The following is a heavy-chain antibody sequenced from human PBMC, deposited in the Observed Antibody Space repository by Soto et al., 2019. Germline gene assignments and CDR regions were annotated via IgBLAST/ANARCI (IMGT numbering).Heavy chain of an antibody. J-gene: IGHJ6*02. Sequence: GGSLRLSCAASGFTFSSYAMSWVRQAPGKGLEWVSAISGSGGSTYYADSVKGRFTISRDNSKNTLYLQMNSLRAEDTAVYYCAKEGAAATPEGYYYYGMDVWGQGTTVTVSS. CDR1: GFTFSSYA. CDR3: AKEGAAATPEGYYYYGMDV. V-gene: IGHV3-23*01. CDR2: ISGSGGST. D-gene: IGHD2-15*01.